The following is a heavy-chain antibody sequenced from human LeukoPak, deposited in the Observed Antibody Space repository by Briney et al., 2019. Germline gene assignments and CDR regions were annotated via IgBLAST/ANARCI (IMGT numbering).Heavy chain of an antibody. CDR2: IIPIFSTA. CDR3: ARGYSRWSTPTSSYYYRMDV. V-gene: IGHV1-69*13. J-gene: IGHJ6*02. Sequence: SVKVSCKASGYTFTGYYMHWVRQAPGQGLEWMGGIIPIFSTANYAQKFQGRVTITADESTNTAYMELSSLTSDDTAVYYCARGYSRWSTPTSSYYYRMDVWGQGTTVAVSS. CDR1: GYTFTGYY. D-gene: IGHD6-13*01.